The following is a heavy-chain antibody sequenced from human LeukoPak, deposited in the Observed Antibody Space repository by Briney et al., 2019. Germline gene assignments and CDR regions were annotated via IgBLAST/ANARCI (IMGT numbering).Heavy chain of an antibody. J-gene: IGHJ4*02. D-gene: IGHD1-26*01. CDR2: INSDGGST. CDR1: GFTFSNYW. CDR3: ARGGTSGSLIY. Sequence: GGSLRLSCAASGFTFSNYWMHWVRQDPLKGLVWVSRINSDGGSTGYADSVKGRFTISRDNTKNTLYLQMNSLRAEDTALYYCARGGTSGSLIYWGQGTLVTASS. V-gene: IGHV3-74*01.